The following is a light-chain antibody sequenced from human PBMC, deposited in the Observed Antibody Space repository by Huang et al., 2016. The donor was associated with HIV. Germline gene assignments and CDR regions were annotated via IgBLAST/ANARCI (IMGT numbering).Light chain of an antibody. CDR3: QQYNNWPPWT. CDR2: DAS. CDR1: QSVNNK. J-gene: IGKJ1*01. Sequence: EVVMTQSPVTLSVSPGEKATLSCRASQSVNNKLAWCQQKPGQAPRLLIHDASIRATGSPDRFSGSGSGTEFTLTISSLQSEDFAVYYCQQYNNWPPWTFGQGTKVEIK. V-gene: IGKV3-15*01.